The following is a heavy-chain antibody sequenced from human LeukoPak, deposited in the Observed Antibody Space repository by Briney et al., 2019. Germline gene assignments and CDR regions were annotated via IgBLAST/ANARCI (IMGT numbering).Heavy chain of an antibody. CDR2: IKQDGSEK. J-gene: IGHJ6*03. CDR1: GFTFSSYW. V-gene: IGHV3-7*01. Sequence: PGGSLRLSCAASGFTFSSYWMSWVRQAPGKGLEWVANIKQDGSEKYYVDSVKGRFTISRDNAKNSLYLQMNSLRAEDTAVYYCAREYPDYGDYRYYYYMDVWGKGTTVTVSS. CDR3: AREYPDYGDYRYYYYMDV. D-gene: IGHD4-17*01.